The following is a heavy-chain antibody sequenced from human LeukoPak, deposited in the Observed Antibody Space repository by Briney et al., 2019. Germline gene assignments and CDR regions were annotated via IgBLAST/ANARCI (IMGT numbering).Heavy chain of an antibody. J-gene: IGHJ4*02. D-gene: IGHD6-13*01. CDR1: GFTFSSYG. CDR2: ISYDGSNK. CDR3: ANFGSSWYWAFDY. Sequence: GGSLRLSCAASGFTFSSYGMHWVRQAPGKGLEWVAVISYDGSNKYYADSVKGRFTISRDNSKNTLYLQMNSLRAEDTAVYYCANFGSSWYWAFDYWGQGTLVTVSS. V-gene: IGHV3-30*18.